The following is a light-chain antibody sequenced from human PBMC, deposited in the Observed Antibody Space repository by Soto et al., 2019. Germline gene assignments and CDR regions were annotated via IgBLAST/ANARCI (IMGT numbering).Light chain of an antibody. J-gene: IGLJ3*02. Sequence: QSELTQPPSASGTPGQKVTISCSGTTSNIGSDFLYWFQQFPGTAPILLIYRNNQRPSGVSDRFSGSKSGTSGSLAISGLQSEDEADYYCVSWDGSLSGWVFGGGTKLTVL. V-gene: IGLV1-47*01. CDR2: RNN. CDR3: VSWDGSLSGWV. CDR1: TSNIGSDF.